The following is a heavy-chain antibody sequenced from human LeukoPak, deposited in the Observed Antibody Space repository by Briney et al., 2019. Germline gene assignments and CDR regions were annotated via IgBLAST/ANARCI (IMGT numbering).Heavy chain of an antibody. Sequence: GGSLRLSFGAPGFTLCSYAMSWVRPAPGKGLEWGSTFRGSGSNSYYADSVEGRFTISIDNSKNTLYLQMNSLRSEDTAIYYCANAKGSSGSGSSWHNWGQGTLVTVSS. V-gene: IGHV3-23*01. CDR2: FRGSGSNS. CDR3: ANAKGSSGSGSSWHN. J-gene: IGHJ4*02. CDR1: GFTLCSYA. D-gene: IGHD2-15*01.